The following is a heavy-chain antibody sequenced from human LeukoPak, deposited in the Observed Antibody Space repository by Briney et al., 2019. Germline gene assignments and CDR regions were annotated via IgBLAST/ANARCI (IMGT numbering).Heavy chain of an antibody. J-gene: IGHJ4*02. Sequence: GESLKISCRGSGYSFSTFWIGWVRQMPGKGLEWMGVIYPGDSDTRYSPSFQGLVTISADKSISTAYLQWSSLKASDTAMYYCARLRYGSGSYRFDYWGQGTLVTVSS. D-gene: IGHD3-10*01. V-gene: IGHV5-51*01. CDR3: ARLRYGSGSYRFDY. CDR1: GYSFSTFW. CDR2: IYPGDSDT.